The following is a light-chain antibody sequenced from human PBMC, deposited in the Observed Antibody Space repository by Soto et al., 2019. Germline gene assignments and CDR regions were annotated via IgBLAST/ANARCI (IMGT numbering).Light chain of an antibody. CDR1: SSDVGGYNY. V-gene: IGLV2-14*01. Sequence: QSALTQPASVSGSPGQSITISCTGTSSDVGGYNYVSWYQQHPGKAPKLMIYEVSNRPSGVSNRFSGSKSSNTASLTISGLQAEDEADYYCSSYTSSSTDVVFGGGTQLTVL. CDR2: EVS. J-gene: IGLJ2*01. CDR3: SSYTSSSTDVV.